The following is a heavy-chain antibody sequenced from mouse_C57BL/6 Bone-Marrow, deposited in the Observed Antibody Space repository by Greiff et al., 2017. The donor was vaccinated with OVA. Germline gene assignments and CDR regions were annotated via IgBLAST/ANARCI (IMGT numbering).Heavy chain of an antibody. J-gene: IGHJ3*01. CDR1: GFNIKNSY. V-gene: IGHV14-3*01. CDR2: IDPANGNT. D-gene: IGHD1-1*02. Sequence: VQLQQSVAELVRPGASVKLSCTASGFNIKNSYMHWVKQRPEQGLEWIGRIDPANGNTKYAPKFQGKATIPADTSSKTAYLQLSSLTAEDTAIYCCTLYGSFAWFAYWGQGTLVTVSA. CDR3: TLYGSFAWFAY.